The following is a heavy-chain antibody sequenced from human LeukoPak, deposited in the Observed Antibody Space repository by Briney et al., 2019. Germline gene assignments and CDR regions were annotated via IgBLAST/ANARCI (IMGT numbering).Heavy chain of an antibody. V-gene: IGHV4-39*01. CDR3: ARRGYFWSGYWDY. CDR2: IYYSGST. D-gene: IGHD3-3*01. J-gene: IGHJ4*02. Sequence: SETLSLTCTVSGGSISSSSYYWGWIRQPPGKGLEWIGSIYYSGSTYYNPSLKSRVTISVDTSKNQFSLKLSSVTAADTAVYYCARRGYFWSGYWDYWGQGTLVTVSS. CDR1: GGSISSSSYY.